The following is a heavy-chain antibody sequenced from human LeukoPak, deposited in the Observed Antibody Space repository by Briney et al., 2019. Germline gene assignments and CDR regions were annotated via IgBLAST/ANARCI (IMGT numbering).Heavy chain of an antibody. J-gene: IGHJ6*02. Sequence: GGSLRLSCAASGFTFDDYAMHWVRQAPGKGLGWVSGISWNSDSITYADSVKGRFTISRDNAKNSLYLQMNSLRAEDTALYYCAKDISGSSYRYGMDVWGQGTTVTVSS. V-gene: IGHV3-9*01. CDR2: ISWNSDSI. D-gene: IGHD6-13*01. CDR3: AKDISGSSYRYGMDV. CDR1: GFTFDDYA.